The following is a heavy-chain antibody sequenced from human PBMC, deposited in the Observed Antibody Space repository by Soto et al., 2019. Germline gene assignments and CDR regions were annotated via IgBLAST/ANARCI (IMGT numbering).Heavy chain of an antibody. D-gene: IGHD6-6*01. CDR2: ISGSGGST. V-gene: IGHV3-23*01. CDR1: GFTFSSYA. Sequence: EVQLLESGGGLVQPGGSLRLSCAASGFTFSSYAMSWVRQAPGKGLEWVSAISGSGGSTYYADSVKGRFTISRDNSKNTLYLQMHRLSAEATDISDCAKSRWGIAARLVCCFDLWGRGTLVTVSS. CDR3: AKSRWGIAARLVCCFDL. J-gene: IGHJ2*01.